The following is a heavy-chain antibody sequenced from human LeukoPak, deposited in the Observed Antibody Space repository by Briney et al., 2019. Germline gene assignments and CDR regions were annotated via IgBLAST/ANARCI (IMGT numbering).Heavy chain of an antibody. CDR1: GGSISSGSYY. V-gene: IGHV4-61*02. J-gene: IGHJ3*02. CDR3: VRGRDHPDI. CDR2: IYTSGST. Sequence: PSETLSLTCTVSGGSISSGSYYWSWIRQPAGKGLEWIGRIYTSGSTNYNPSLRSRVTISVDTSKNQFSLKLTSMTAADTAVYYCVRGRDHPDIWGQGTMVTVSS.